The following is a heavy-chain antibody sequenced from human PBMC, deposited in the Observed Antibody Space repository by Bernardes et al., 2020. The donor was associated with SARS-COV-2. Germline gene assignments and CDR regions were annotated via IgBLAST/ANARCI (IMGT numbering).Heavy chain of an antibody. J-gene: IGHJ3*02. CDR2: FDPEHGKT. V-gene: IGHV1-24*01. Sequence: ASVKVSCKVSGYTLTEFSMHWVRQAPGQGLEWLGGFDPEHGKTIYAQKFQGRVTMTEDTSTDTAYMELSSLRSEDTAVYYCATDDPPVAVFGVVIYALHIWGQG. D-gene: IGHD3-3*01. CDR3: ATDDPPVAVFGVVIYALHI. CDR1: GYTLTEFS.